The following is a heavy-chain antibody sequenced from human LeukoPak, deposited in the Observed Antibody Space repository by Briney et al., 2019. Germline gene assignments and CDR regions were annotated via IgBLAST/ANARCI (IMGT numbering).Heavy chain of an antibody. CDR3: AKDCCGCGYDYYYFYGIDV. J-gene: IGHJ6*02. D-gene: IGHD5-12*01. CDR1: GLTFSTYA. Sequence: GGSLTLSRAASGLTFSTYAMNWVRQAPGKGLEWVSAISGSGDSTYFADYVKGRFTISRDNSKNKLYLQMNSLRAEDTAVYYCAKDCCGCGYDYYYFYGIDVWGQGTTVTVSS. V-gene: IGHV3-23*01. CDR2: ISGSGDST.